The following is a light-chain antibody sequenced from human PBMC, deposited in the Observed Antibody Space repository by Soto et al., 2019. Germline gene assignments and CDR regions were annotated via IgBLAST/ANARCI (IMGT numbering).Light chain of an antibody. CDR1: QGISSW. Sequence: DIQMTQSPSSLSASVGDRVTIACRASQGISSWLAWYQQKPEEAPKSLIYAASSSQSAVISRWRGGSSWTDFTITISSLLPEDDLTDYCRQRYSTSRPFGQGTKVDIK. CDR3: RQRYSTSRP. V-gene: IGKV1D-16*01. J-gene: IGKJ1*01. CDR2: AAS.